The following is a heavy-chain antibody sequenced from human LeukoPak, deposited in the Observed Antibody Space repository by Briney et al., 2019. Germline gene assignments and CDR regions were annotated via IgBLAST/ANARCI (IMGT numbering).Heavy chain of an antibody. D-gene: IGHD2-21*01. CDR2: INPNSGGT. V-gene: IGHV1-2*02. J-gene: IGHJ6*03. Sequence: ASVKVSCKASGYTFTGYYMHWVRQAPGQGLEWMGWINPNSGGTNYAQKFQGRVTMTRDTSISTAYMELSRLRSDDTAVYYCARDGAYCGGDCYLHYYYYMDVWGKGTTVTVSS. CDR3: ARDGAYCGGDCYLHYYYYMDV. CDR1: GYTFTGYY.